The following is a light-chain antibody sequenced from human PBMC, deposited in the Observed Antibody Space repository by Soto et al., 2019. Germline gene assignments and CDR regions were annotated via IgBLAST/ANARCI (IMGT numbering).Light chain of an antibody. V-gene: IGKV3-20*01. CDR2: GAS. CDR3: QQYYSSPYT. CDR1: QSVSSSY. Sequence: EIVLTQSPGTLSLSPGERATLSCRTSQSVSSSYLAWYQQKPGQAPRLLIYGASSRATGIPDRFSGSGSGTDFILTISRLEPEDFEVYYCQQYYSSPYTFGQGTELEI. J-gene: IGKJ2*01.